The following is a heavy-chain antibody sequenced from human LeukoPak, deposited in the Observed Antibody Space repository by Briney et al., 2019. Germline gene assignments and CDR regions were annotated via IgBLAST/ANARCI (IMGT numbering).Heavy chain of an antibody. J-gene: IGHJ3*02. D-gene: IGHD1-26*01. Sequence: GASLQISCQGSGSCFTSYWIGWVRQLPGKGLEWMGIIYPGDSDTRCSPSFQGQVTISADKSISTAYLQWSSLKASDTAMYYCARRWYSGSAAAFDIWGQGTMVTVSP. CDR2: IYPGDSDT. V-gene: IGHV5-51*01. CDR1: GSCFTSYW. CDR3: ARRWYSGSAAAFDI.